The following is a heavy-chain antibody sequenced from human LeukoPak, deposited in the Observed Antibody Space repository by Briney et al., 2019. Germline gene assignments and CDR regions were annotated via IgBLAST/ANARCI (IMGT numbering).Heavy chain of an antibody. CDR1: GFTFNSYG. CDR3: ARVRWELHYYYYGMDV. V-gene: IGHV3-33*01. J-gene: IGHJ6*02. CDR2: IWYDESNE. D-gene: IGHD1-26*01. Sequence: PGGSLRLSCAASGFTFNSYGMHWVRQAPGKGLEWVALIWYDESNEYYADSVKGRFTISRDNSKNTLYLQMNSLRAEDTAVYYCARVRWELHYYYYGMDVWGQGTTVTVS.